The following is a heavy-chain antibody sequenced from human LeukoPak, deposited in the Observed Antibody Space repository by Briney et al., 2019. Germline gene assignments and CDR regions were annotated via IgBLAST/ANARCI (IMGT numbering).Heavy chain of an antibody. V-gene: IGHV3-48*02. D-gene: IGHD1-26*01. CDR1: GFTFSTYS. CDR2: ISGSSDTI. Sequence: GGSLRLSCAASGFTFSTYSMNWVRQAPGKGLEWVSYISGSSDTISYADSVKGRFTISRDNAKNSLYLQMNSLRDEDTAVYYCARDRRGAWDFDPWGQGTLVTVSS. J-gene: IGHJ5*02. CDR3: ARDRRGAWDFDP.